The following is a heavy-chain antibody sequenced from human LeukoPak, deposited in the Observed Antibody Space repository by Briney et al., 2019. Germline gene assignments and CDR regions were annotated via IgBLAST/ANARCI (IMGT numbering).Heavy chain of an antibody. Sequence: SETLSLTCAVYGGSFSGYYWSWIRQPPGKGLEWIGEINHSGSTNYNPSLKSRVTISVDTSKNQFSLKLSSVTAADTAAYYCARAWWYYYYGMDVWGQGTTVTVSS. J-gene: IGHJ6*02. CDR2: INHSGST. D-gene: IGHD2-15*01. CDR1: GGSFSGYY. CDR3: ARAWWYYYYGMDV. V-gene: IGHV4-34*01.